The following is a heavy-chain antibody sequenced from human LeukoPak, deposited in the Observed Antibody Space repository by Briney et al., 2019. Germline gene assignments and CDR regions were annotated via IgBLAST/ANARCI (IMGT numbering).Heavy chain of an antibody. J-gene: IGHJ4*02. CDR3: ARDRRSASKRYDFWSGYYTWDYFDY. CDR2: IIPIFGTA. D-gene: IGHD3-3*01. Sequence: SVKVSCKASGGTFISYAISWVRQAPGQGLEWMGGIIPIFGTANYAQKFQGRVTITTDESTSTAYMELSSLRSEDTAVYYCARDRRSASKRYDFWSGYYTWDYFDYWGQGTLVTVSS. V-gene: IGHV1-69*05. CDR1: GGTFISYA.